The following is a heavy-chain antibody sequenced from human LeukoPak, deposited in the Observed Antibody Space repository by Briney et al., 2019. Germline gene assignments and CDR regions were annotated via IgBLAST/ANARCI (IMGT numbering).Heavy chain of an antibody. J-gene: IGHJ5*02. V-gene: IGHV5-51*01. CDR1: GYSFTSYW. CDR3: ARLSYDFWSGYPNWFDP. CDR2: IYPGDSDT. D-gene: IGHD3-3*01. Sequence: GESLKISCKGSGYSFTSYWIGRVRQMPGKGLEWMGIIYPGDSDTRYSPSFQGQVTISADKSISTAYLQWSSLKASDTAMYYCARLSYDFWSGYPNWFDPWGQGTLVTVSS.